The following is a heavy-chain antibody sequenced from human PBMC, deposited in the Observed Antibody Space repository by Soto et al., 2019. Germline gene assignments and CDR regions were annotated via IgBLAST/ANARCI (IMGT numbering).Heavy chain of an antibody. V-gene: IGHV1-2*04. CDR3: ARDAPRGNCSGGSCYAGGWFDP. D-gene: IGHD2-15*01. CDR2: INPNSGGT. Sequence: ASVKVSCKASGYTFTGYYMHWVRQAPGQGLEWMGWINPNSGGTNYAQKFQGWVTMTRDTSISTAYMELSRLRSDDTAVYYCARDAPRGNCSGGSCYAGGWFDPWGQGTLVTVSS. CDR1: GYTFTGYY. J-gene: IGHJ5*02.